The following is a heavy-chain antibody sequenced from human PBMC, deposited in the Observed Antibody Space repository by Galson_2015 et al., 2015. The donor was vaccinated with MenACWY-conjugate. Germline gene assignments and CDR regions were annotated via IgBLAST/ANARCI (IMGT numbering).Heavy chain of an antibody. CDR2: INPSGGSK. Sequence: SLKVSCKASGYTFTTYYMHWVRQAPGQGLEWMGIINPSGGSKSYAQKFQGRVTMTRDTSTSTVYMELSSLRSEDTAVYYCARGYSSGWGMADYWGQGTLVTVSS. V-gene: IGHV1-46*01. CDR1: GYTFTTYY. CDR3: ARGYSSGWGMADY. D-gene: IGHD6-19*01. J-gene: IGHJ4*02.